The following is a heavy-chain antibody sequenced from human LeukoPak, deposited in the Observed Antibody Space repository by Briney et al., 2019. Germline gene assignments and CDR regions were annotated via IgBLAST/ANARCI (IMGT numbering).Heavy chain of an antibody. J-gene: IGHJ4*02. CDR2: IYSGGST. V-gene: IGHV3-66*01. Sequence: GGSLRLSCAASGFTVSSNYMSWVRQAPGKGLEWVSVIYSGGSTYYADSVKGRFTISRDNSKNTLYLQMNSLRAEDTAVYYCAKGSGSYYPLSHYFDYWGQGTLVTVSS. CDR3: AKGSGSYYPLSHYFDY. D-gene: IGHD1-26*01. CDR1: GFTVSSNY.